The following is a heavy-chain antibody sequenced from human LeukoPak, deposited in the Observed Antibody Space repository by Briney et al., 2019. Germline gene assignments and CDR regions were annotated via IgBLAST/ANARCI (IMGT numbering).Heavy chain of an antibody. Sequence: ASVKVSCKASGNTFISDEINWVRQATGQGLEWMGWMSANSGNAASAQKFQGRLTMTRNTSISTAYMELSSLNSDDTAVYYCARNVGHFCYDGSGSELYYYYLDVWGKGTTVTVSS. CDR3: ARNVGHFCYDGSGSELYYYYLDV. V-gene: IGHV1-8*02. D-gene: IGHD3-22*01. CDR1: GNTFISDE. J-gene: IGHJ6*03. CDR2: MSANSGNA.